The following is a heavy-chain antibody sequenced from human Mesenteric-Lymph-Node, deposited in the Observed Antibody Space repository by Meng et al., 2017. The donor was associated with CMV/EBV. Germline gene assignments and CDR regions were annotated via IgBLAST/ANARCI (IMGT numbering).Heavy chain of an antibody. CDR2: ISSSSTYI. CDR3: ARDVSPSYQYDSSGYYRPLYYFDY. Sequence: GESLKISCAASGFTFSDYYMNWVRQAPGKGLEWVSSISSSSTYIYYADSVKGRFAISRDNAKNSLYLQMNSLRVEDTAVYYCARDVSPSYQYDSSGYYRPLYYFDYWGQGTLVTVSS. CDR1: GFTFSDYY. D-gene: IGHD3-22*01. J-gene: IGHJ4*02. V-gene: IGHV3-21*01.